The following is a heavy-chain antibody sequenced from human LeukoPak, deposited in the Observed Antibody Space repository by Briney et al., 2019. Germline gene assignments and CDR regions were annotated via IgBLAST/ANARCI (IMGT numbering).Heavy chain of an antibody. D-gene: IGHD1-26*01. V-gene: IGHV4-39*01. Sequence: SETLSLTCTVSGGSISSSSYYWGWIRQPPGKGLEWIGSIYYSGSTYYNPSLKSRVTISVDTSKNQFSLKLSSVTAADTAVYYCATRELTADYTGWGQGTLVTVSS. CDR1: GGSISSSSYY. CDR2: IYYSGST. J-gene: IGHJ4*02. CDR3: ATRELTADYTG.